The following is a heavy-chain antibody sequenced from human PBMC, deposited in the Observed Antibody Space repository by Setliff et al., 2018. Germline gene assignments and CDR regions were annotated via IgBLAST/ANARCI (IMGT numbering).Heavy chain of an antibody. CDR1: GQSFSDYY. CDR3: ARVSMYSSSWYYYYYGMDV. D-gene: IGHD6-13*01. J-gene: IGHJ6*02. CDR2: IYHSGST. V-gene: IGHV4-34*01. Sequence: SETLSLTCAIYGQSFSDYYWSWVRQPPGKGLEWIGEIYHSGSTNYNPSLKSRVTISVDTSKNRFSLKLSSVTAADTAVYYCARVSMYSSSWYYYYYGMDVWGQGTTVTVSS.